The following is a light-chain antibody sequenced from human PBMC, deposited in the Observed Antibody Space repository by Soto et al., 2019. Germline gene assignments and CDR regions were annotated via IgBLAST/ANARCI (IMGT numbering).Light chain of an antibody. J-gene: IGLJ3*02. V-gene: IGLV2-8*01. CDR3: TSYVGSNIWV. CDR2: EVS. Sequence: QPALTQPPSASGSPGQSVTISCTGTSSDVGAYKYVSWYQQYPGKAPKLMIYEVSKRPSGVPDRFSGSKSGNTASLTVSGLQAEDEADYYCTSYVGSNIWVFGGGTKLTV. CDR1: SSDVGAYKY.